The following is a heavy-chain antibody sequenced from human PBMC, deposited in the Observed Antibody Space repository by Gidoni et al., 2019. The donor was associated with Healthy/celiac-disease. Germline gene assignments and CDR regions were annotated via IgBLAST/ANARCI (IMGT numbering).Heavy chain of an antibody. CDR3: AKDQKDFWSPIDY. V-gene: IGHV3-23*01. CDR2: ISGSGGST. CDR1: GFTFSSDA. J-gene: IGHJ4*02. D-gene: IGHD3-3*01. Sequence: EVPLLASGGGLVQPGGSLSLSCATSGFTFSSDAMSWVRQAPGKGLEWVSVISGSGGSTYYADSVKGRFTISRDNSKNTLYLQMNSLRAEDTAVYYCAKDQKDFWSPIDYWGQGTLVTVSS.